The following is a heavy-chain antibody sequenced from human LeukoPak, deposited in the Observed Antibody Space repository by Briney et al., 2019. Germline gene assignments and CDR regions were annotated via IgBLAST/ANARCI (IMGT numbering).Heavy chain of an antibody. CDR3: ARDRAAAGHWFDP. V-gene: IGHV4-59*01. J-gene: IGHJ5*02. CDR2: IYYSGST. Sequence: SETLSLTCTVSGGSISSYYWSWIRQPPGKGLEWIGYIYYSGSTNYNPSLKGRVTISVDTSKNQFSLKLSSVTAADTAVYYCARDRAAAGHWFDPWGQGTLVTVSS. CDR1: GGSISSYY. D-gene: IGHD6-13*01.